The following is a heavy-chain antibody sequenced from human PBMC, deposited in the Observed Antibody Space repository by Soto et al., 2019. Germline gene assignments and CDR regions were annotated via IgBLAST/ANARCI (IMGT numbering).Heavy chain of an antibody. J-gene: IGHJ3*02. Sequence: EVQLVQSGAEVRKPGESLRIYCQGSGYSFTNYYINWVRQMPGKGLEWMGRIDPSDSYTNYSPSFQGHVTISADKSITTAYLQWSSLKASDTAVYYCTRQGRMVRGLMSDFDIWGQGTMVTVSA. CDR3: TRQGRMVRGLMSDFDI. V-gene: IGHV5-10-1*03. CDR2: IDPSDSYT. CDR1: GYSFTNYY. D-gene: IGHD3-10*01.